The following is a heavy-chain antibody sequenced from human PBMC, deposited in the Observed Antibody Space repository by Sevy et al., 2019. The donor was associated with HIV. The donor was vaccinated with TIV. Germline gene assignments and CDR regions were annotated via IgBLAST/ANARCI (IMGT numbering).Heavy chain of an antibody. V-gene: IGHV3-30*04. D-gene: IGHD6-19*01. CDR1: GFTFSNYA. CDR3: ARRQQWLTNYYFDY. J-gene: IGHJ4*02. Sequence: GGSLRLSCAASGFTFSNYAMHWVRQAPGKGLEGVAVISYDGSNKYYADSVKGRFTISRDNSKNTLYLQMNSLRAEDTAVYYCARRQQWLTNYYFDYWGQGTLVTVSS. CDR2: ISYDGSNK.